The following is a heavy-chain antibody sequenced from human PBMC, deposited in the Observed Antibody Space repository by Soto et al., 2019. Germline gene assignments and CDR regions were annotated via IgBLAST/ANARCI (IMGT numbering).Heavy chain of an antibody. CDR3: ARQGYSSGWHDFYFDY. D-gene: IGHD6-19*01. CDR2: IYYSGST. CDR1: GGSISSYY. V-gene: IGHV4-59*08. Sequence: SETLSLTCTVSGGSISSYYWSWIRQPPGKGLEWIGYIYYSGSTNYNPSLKSRVTISVDTSKNQFSLKLSSVTAADTAVYYCARQGYSSGWHDFYFDYWSQGTLVTVSS. J-gene: IGHJ4*02.